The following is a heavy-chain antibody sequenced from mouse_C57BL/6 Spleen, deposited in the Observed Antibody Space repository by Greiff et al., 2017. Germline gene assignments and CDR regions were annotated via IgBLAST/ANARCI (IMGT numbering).Heavy chain of an antibody. J-gene: IGHJ3*01. CDR2: IDPNSGGT. D-gene: IGHD2-2*01. CDR3: ARSGYGFPVAY. V-gene: IGHV1-72*01. Sequence: VQLQQPGAELVKPGASVQLSCTASGYTFTSYWMHRVKQRPGRGLEWIGRIDPNSGGTQYNETFKRKATLTVDKPSSTAYMQLSSLTSEYSAGYYCARSGYGFPVAYWGQGTLVTVSA. CDR1: GYTFTSYW.